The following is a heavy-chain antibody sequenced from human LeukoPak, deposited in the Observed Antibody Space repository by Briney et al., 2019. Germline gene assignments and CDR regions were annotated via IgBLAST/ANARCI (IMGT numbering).Heavy chain of an antibody. CDR1: GFTFSSYA. D-gene: IGHD2/OR15-2a*01. J-gene: IGHJ4*02. V-gene: IGHV3-23*01. CDR3: AKVGTVYFPLDF. Sequence: GGSLRLSCAASGFTFSSYAMSWVRQAPGKGLEWVSAISGRSGTTYYADSVKGRFTISRDNSKNTLYLQMNSLRAGDTAVYYCAKVGTVYFPLDFWGQGTLVTVSS. CDR2: ISGRSGTT.